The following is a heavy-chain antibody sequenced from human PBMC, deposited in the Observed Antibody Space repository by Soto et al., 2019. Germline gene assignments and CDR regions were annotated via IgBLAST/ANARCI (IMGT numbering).Heavy chain of an antibody. CDR1: GYTFTSYG. Sequence: QVHLVQSGAEVKKPGASVKVSCKASGYTFTSYGITWVRQAPGQGLEWMGWISAHNGNTDYAQKLQGRVIVTRDTSTSTAYMELRSLISDDTAVYYLARGRYGDYWGQGALVTVSS. CDR3: ARGRYGDY. D-gene: IGHD1-1*01. V-gene: IGHV1-18*01. CDR2: ISAHNGNT. J-gene: IGHJ4*02.